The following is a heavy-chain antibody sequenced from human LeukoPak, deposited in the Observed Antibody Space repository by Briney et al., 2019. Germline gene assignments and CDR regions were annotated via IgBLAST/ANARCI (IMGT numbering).Heavy chain of an antibody. J-gene: IGHJ4*02. D-gene: IGHD1-26*01. CDR2: INPDGST. V-gene: IGHV3-74*01. CDR1: GFIFRDHS. CDR3: IRALGGSDDY. Sequence: GGSLRLSCAASGFIFRDHSMHWARQIPGKGLVWVSRINPDGSTNYADSVKGRFTISRDNAKNTLYLQMRSLRVDDSSLYFCIRALGGSDDYWGQGTLVTVSS.